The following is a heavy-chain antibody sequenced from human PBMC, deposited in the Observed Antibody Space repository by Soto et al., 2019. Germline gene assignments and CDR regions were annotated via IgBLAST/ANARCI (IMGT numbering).Heavy chain of an antibody. CDR3: ARGIVVVVAATGDAFDI. J-gene: IGHJ3*02. Sequence: SETLSLTCTVSGGSISSSSYYWGWIRQPPGKGLEWIGSIYHSGSTYYNPSLKSRVTISVDRSKNQFSLKLSSVTAADTAVYYCARGIVVVVAATGDAFDIWGQGTMVTVSS. CDR2: IYHSGST. V-gene: IGHV4-39*07. CDR1: GGSISSSSYY. D-gene: IGHD2-15*01.